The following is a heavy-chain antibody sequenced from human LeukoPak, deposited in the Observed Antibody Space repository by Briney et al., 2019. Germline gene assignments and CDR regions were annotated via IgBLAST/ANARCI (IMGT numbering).Heavy chain of an antibody. CDR2: IYYSGST. CDR3: ARAQDTFGGVIALDY. D-gene: IGHD3-16*02. J-gene: IGHJ4*02. Sequence: PSETLSLTCTVSGGSISSYYWSWIRQPPGKGLEWIGYIYYSGSTNYNPSLKSRVTISVDTPKNQFSLKLSSVTAADTAVYYCARAQDTFGGVIALDYWGQGTLVTVSS. V-gene: IGHV4-59*01. CDR1: GGSISSYY.